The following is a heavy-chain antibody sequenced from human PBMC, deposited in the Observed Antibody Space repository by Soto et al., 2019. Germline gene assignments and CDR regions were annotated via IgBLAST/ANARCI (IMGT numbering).Heavy chain of an antibody. J-gene: IGHJ5*02. CDR2: IMPVSGAA. V-gene: IGHV1-69*01. CDR3: ARDPSTINKLIGVWFDP. D-gene: IGHD4-4*01. CDR1: AGTFTNSI. Sequence: QVHLVQSGPEVKKPGSSVKVSCRASAGTFTNSIISWVRQARGQGLEWLGAIMPVSGAAIYAQIFKGRITITAAESTSTVYLELSSLRSEDTAMYYCARDPSTINKLIGVWFDPWGQGTLVTVSS.